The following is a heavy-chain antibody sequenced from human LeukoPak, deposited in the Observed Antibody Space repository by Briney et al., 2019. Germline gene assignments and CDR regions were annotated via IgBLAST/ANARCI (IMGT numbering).Heavy chain of an antibody. V-gene: IGHV3-11*01. Sequence: GGSLRLSCAASGFTFSDYYMSWIRQAPGKGLEWVSYISSSGSTIYYADSVKGRFTISRDNAKNSLYLQMNSLRAEDTAVYYCASWHYNGSERQIDSWGQGTQVTVSS. CDR3: ASWHYNGSERQIDS. D-gene: IGHD3-10*01. J-gene: IGHJ4*02. CDR1: GFTFSDYY. CDR2: ISSSGSTI.